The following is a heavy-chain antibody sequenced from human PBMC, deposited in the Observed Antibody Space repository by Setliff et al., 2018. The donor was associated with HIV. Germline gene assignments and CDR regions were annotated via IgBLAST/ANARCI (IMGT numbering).Heavy chain of an antibody. CDR1: GGSISSSSYY. CDR2: IYYSGST. Sequence: SETLSLTCTVSGGSISSSSYYWGWIRQPPGKGLEWIGYIYYSGSTNYNPSLKSRVTISVDTSKNQFSLKLSSVTAADTAVYYCARDNSYYYGSGSHYWYGMDVWGQGTTVTVSS. J-gene: IGHJ6*01. D-gene: IGHD3-10*01. CDR3: ARDNSYYYGSGSHYWYGMDV. V-gene: IGHV4-61*05.